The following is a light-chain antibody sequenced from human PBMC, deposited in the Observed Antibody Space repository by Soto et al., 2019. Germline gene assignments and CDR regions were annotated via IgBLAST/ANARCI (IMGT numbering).Light chain of an antibody. CDR3: SSYTSSTTLV. CDR2: DVS. Sequence: QSVLTQPASVSGSPGQSITISCNGTSSDVGGYNYVSWYQQHPGKAPKLIIYDVSNRPSGVSNRFSGSKSGNTASLTISGLQADDEAEYYCSSYTSSTTLVFGTGTKLTVL. J-gene: IGLJ1*01. V-gene: IGLV2-14*03. CDR1: SSDVGGYNY.